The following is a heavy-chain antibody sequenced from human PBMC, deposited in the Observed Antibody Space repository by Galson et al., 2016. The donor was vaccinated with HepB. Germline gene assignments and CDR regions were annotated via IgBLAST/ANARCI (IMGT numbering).Heavy chain of an antibody. V-gene: IGHV3-23*01. CDR3: AKNLDILELLPFDS. D-gene: IGHD5-12*01. J-gene: IGHJ4*02. CDR1: GFIFDNYA. CDR2: ISSRDGTT. Sequence: SLRLSCAASGFIFDNYAMSWVRQAPGKGLEWVSTISSRDGTTKYADSVKGRFTISRDNSKNFLYLQMNSLRAEDTATYFCAKNLDILELLPFDSWGQGALVTVSS.